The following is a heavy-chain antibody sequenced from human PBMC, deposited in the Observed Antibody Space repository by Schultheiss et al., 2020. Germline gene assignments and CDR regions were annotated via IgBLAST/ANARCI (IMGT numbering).Heavy chain of an antibody. J-gene: IGHJ4*02. CDR2: INHSGST. V-gene: IGHV4-34*01. CDR1: GGSFSGYY. Sequence: SETLSLTCAVYGGSFSGYYWSWIRQPPGKGLEWIGEINHSGSTYYNPSLKSRVTISVDTSKNQFSLKLSSVTAADTAVYYCARQYDSSGYTPPGDFDYWGQGTLVTVSS. CDR3: ARQYDSSGYTPPGDFDY. D-gene: IGHD3-22*01.